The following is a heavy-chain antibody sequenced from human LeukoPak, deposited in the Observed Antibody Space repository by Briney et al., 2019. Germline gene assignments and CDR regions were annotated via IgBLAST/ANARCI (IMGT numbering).Heavy chain of an antibody. D-gene: IGHD5-18*01. Sequence: GGSLRLSCAASGFTFTSFAMSWVRQAPGKGLEWVSTISRSGVATYYANSVKGRFTISRDNSKNTVYLQMNSLRAEDTAVYYCARATGETWIQLWLRTGAFNIWGQGTMVTVSP. V-gene: IGHV3-23*01. CDR1: GFTFTSFA. CDR2: ISRSGVAT. J-gene: IGHJ3*02. CDR3: ARATGETWIQLWLRTGAFNI.